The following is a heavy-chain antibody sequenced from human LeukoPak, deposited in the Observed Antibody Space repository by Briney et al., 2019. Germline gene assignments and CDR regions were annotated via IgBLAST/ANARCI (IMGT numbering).Heavy chain of an antibody. V-gene: IGHV3-30*18. CDR3: AELGITMIGGV. Sequence: PGGSLRLSCAASGFTFSSYGMHWVRQAPGKGLEWVAVISYDGSNKYYADSVKGRFTISRDNAKNSLYVQMNSLRAEDTAVYYCAELGITMIGGVWGKGTTVTISS. CDR1: GFTFSSYG. J-gene: IGHJ6*04. CDR2: ISYDGSNK. D-gene: IGHD3-10*02.